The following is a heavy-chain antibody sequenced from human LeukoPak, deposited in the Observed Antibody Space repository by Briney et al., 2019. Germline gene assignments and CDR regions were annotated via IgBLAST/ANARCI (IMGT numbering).Heavy chain of an antibody. D-gene: IGHD6-13*01. Sequence: GGSLRLSCAASGFTFSSYAMHWVRQAPGKGLEWVAVISYDGSNKYYADSVKGRFTISRDNSKNTLYLQMNSLRVEETAVYYCARSARSWYPRDAFDIWGQGTTVTVSS. CDR2: ISYDGSNK. CDR3: ARSARSWYPRDAFDI. V-gene: IGHV3-30-3*01. J-gene: IGHJ3*02. CDR1: GFTFSSYA.